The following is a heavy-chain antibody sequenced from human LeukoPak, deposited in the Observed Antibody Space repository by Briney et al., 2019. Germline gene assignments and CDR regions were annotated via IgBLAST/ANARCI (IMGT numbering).Heavy chain of an antibody. CDR2: ISSSSYI. J-gene: IGHJ6*02. V-gene: IGHV3-21*01. D-gene: IGHD3-10*01. CDR3: ARPTWFGELSAYYYYGMDV. Sequence: AGGSLRLSCAASGFTFSSYAMSWVRQAPGKGLEWVSSISSSSYIYYADSVKGRFTISRDNAKNSLYLQMNSLRAEDTAVYYCARPTWFGELSAYYYYGMDVWGQGTTVTVSS. CDR1: GFTFSSYA.